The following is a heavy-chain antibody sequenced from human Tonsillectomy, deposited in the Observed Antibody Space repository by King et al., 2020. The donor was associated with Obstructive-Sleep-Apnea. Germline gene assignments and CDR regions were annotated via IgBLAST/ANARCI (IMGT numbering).Heavy chain of an antibody. Sequence: LEWGQLVQSGGSLRLSCAASGFTFSSYAMTWVRQAPGTGLEWVSTISGSGDTTYYADSVKGRFTISRDNSKNTLYLQMNSLRAEDTAVFYCAKGPAQQVVPNYFDYGGQGTLVTVSS. CDR2: ISGSGDTT. J-gene: IGHJ4*02. V-gene: IGHV3-23*01. CDR1: GFTFSSYA. D-gene: IGHD6-13*01. CDR3: AKGPAQQVVPNYFDY.